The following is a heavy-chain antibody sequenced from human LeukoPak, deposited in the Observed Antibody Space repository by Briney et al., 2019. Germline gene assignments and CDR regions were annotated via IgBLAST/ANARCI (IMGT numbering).Heavy chain of an antibody. CDR3: ARAARARKHEFDY. J-gene: IGHJ4*02. V-gene: IGHV4-34*01. CDR1: GGSFSGYY. Sequence: PSETLSLTCAVYGGSFSGYYWSWIRQPPGKGLEWIGEINHSGSTNYNPSLKSRVTISVDTSKNQFSLKLSSVTAADTAVYYCARAARARKHEFDYWGQGTLVTVSS. CDR2: INHSGST. D-gene: IGHD6-6*01.